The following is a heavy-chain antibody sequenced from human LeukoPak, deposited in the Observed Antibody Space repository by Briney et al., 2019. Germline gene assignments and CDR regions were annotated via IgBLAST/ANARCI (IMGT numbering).Heavy chain of an antibody. CDR1: GFTVSSNY. V-gene: IGHV3-53*05. Sequence: GGSLRLSCAASGFTVSSNYMSWVRQAPGEGLERVSVIYSGGSTYYADSVKGRFTISRDNSKNTLYLQMNSLRAEDTAVYYCAKERPQWELAGSMDYWGQGTLVTVSS. CDR2: IYSGGST. CDR3: AKERPQWELAGSMDY. J-gene: IGHJ4*02. D-gene: IGHD1-26*01.